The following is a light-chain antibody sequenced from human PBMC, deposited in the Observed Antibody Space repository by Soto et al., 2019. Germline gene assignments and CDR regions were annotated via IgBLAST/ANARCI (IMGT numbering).Light chain of an antibody. CDR3: SSYTTSITRVV. J-gene: IGLJ2*01. CDR2: EVS. Sequence: QSPLTQPASVSGSPGQSITISCTGTSSDVGAYNFVSWYQQHPGKAPKLMIYEVSNRPSGVSNRFSGSKSGNTASLTISGLQAEDEADYYCSSYTTSITRVVFGGGTKVTVL. CDR1: SSDVGAYNF. V-gene: IGLV2-14*01.